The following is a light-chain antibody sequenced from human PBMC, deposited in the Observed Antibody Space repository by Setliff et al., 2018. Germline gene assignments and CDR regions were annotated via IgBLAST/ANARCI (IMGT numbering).Light chain of an antibody. V-gene: IGLV2-8*01. J-gene: IGLJ1*01. CDR1: SSDVGGYNR. Sequence: QSALAQPPSAPGSPGQSVTISCTGTSSDVGGYNRVSWYQQYPGKAPKVMIYEVTKRPSGVPDRFSGSKSGNTASLTVSGLQAEDEGDYYCGSYAGYNNFYVFGTGTKV. CDR3: GSYAGYNNFYV. CDR2: EVT.